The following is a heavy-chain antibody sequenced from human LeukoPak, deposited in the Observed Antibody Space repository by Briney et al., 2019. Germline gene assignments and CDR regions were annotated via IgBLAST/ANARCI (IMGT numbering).Heavy chain of an antibody. CDR3: ARHSKPLGYCSGGSCYSRVWFDP. Sequence: SETLSLTCAVYGGSFSGYYWSWIRQPPGKGLEWIGEINHSGGTNYNPSLKSRVTISVDTSKNQFSLKLSSVTAADTAVYYCARHSKPLGYCSGGSCYSRVWFDPWGQGTLVTVSS. CDR2: INHSGGT. CDR1: GGSFSGYY. D-gene: IGHD2-15*01. J-gene: IGHJ5*02. V-gene: IGHV4-34*01.